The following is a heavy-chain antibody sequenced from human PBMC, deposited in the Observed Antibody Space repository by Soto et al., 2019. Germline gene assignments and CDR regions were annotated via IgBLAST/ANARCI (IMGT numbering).Heavy chain of an antibody. D-gene: IGHD2-15*01. CDR3: AAYCSGGSCYWTVRPGESDY. V-gene: IGHV3-23*01. Sequence: EVQLLESGGGLVQPGGSLRLSCAASGFTFSSYAMSWVRQAPGKGLEWVSAISGSGGSTYYADSVKGRFTISRDNSKNTLYLQMNSLRAEDTAVYYCAAYCSGGSCYWTVRPGESDYWGQGTLVTVSS. J-gene: IGHJ4*02. CDR2: ISGSGGST. CDR1: GFTFSSYA.